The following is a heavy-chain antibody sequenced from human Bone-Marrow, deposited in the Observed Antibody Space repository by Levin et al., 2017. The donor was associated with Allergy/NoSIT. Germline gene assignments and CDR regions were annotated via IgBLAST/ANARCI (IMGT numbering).Heavy chain of an antibody. CDR2: IYYSGST. V-gene: IGHV4-39*01. D-gene: IGHD3-9*01. CDR3: ARHRAYYDILTGYYSGEIDY. CDR1: GGSISSSSYY. J-gene: IGHJ4*02. Sequence: SQTLSLTCTVSGGSISSSSYYWGWIRQPPGKGLEWIGSIYYSGSTYYNPSLKSRVTISVDTSKNQFSLKLSSVTAADTAVYYCARHRAYYDILTGYYSGEIDYWGQGTLVTVSS.